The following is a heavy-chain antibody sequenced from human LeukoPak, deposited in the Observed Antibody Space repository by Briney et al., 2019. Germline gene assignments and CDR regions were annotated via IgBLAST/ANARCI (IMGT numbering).Heavy chain of an antibody. J-gene: IGHJ4*02. Sequence: GASVKVSCKASGYTFTDYYIKWGRQAPGQWLEWMGWINPNSGGTNYAQKFQGRVTLTTDTSISTADMELSRVTSDDTAVYYCARALVVWGQGTLVTVSS. CDR2: INPNSGGT. CDR1: GYTFTDYY. CDR3: ARALVV. D-gene: IGHD2-15*01. V-gene: IGHV1-2*02.